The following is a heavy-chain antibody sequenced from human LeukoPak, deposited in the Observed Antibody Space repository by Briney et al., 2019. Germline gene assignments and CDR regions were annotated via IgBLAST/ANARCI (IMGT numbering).Heavy chain of an antibody. CDR2: ISGSGGRT. V-gene: IGHV3-23*01. CDR3: AKGPYYYDSSGYSRRWFDP. J-gene: IGHJ5*02. Sequence: GGSLRLSCAASGFTFSTYAMTWVRQAPGKGLEWVSAISGSGGRTYYADSVKGRFTISRDDSKNTLYLQMNSLRAEDTAVYYCAKGPYYYDSSGYSRRWFDPWGQGTLVTVSS. CDR1: GFTFSTYA. D-gene: IGHD3-22*01.